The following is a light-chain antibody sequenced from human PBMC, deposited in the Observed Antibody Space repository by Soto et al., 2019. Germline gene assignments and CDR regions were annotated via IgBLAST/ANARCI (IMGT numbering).Light chain of an antibody. CDR3: QQYYTYPWT. V-gene: IGKV1-16*01. Sequence: DIQMTQSPSSLTASVGDRVTITCRASQGISNYLAWYQQKPGKVPELLIYAASTLESGVPSRFSGSESGLEFTLTISSLQPDDFATYYCQQYYTYPWTFGQVTKFDIK. CDR2: AAS. CDR1: QGISNY. J-gene: IGKJ1*01.